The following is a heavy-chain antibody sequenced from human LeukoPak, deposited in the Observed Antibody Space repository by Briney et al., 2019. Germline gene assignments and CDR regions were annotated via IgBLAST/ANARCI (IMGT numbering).Heavy chain of an antibody. CDR2: ISYDGSNK. J-gene: IGHJ4*02. D-gene: IGHD3-9*01. CDR3: AKLERYFDNDY. CDR1: GFTFSSYG. V-gene: IGHV3-30*18. Sequence: GGSLRLSCAASGFTFSSYGMHWVRQAPGKGLEWVAVISYDGSNKYYADSVKGRFTISRDNSKNTLYLQMSSLRAEDTAVYYCAKLERYFDNDYWGQGTLVTVSS.